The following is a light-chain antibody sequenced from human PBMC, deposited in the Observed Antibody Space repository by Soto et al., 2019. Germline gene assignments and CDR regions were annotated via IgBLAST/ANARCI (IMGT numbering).Light chain of an antibody. Sequence: DIQMTQSPSSLSASVGDRVTITCRASQTITMYCNWYQQKPGKAPKRLIYAASTLESGVPSRFSGSRSGTEFTLTISSLQPEDFATYYCLQHNSYPFTFGPGTKVDIK. J-gene: IGKJ3*01. V-gene: IGKV1-17*01. CDR2: AAS. CDR3: LQHNSYPFT. CDR1: QTITMY.